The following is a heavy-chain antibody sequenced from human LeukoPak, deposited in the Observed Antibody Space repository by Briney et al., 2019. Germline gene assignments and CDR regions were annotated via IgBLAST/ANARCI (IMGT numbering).Heavy chain of an antibody. Sequence: GGSLRLSCAASGFTFSDYYTSWIRQAAGKGLELVSYISSSSSNTNYADSVKGRGTISRDNAKNSRYLQMNSLRAQGTPLYYCARSGSYAFDIWGQGTMVTVSS. CDR3: ARSGSYAFDI. D-gene: IGHD3-10*01. V-gene: IGHV3-11*03. CDR2: ISSSSSNT. CDR1: GFTFSDYY. J-gene: IGHJ3*02.